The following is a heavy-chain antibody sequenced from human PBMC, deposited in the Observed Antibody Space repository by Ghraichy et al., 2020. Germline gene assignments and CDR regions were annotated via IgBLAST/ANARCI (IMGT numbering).Heavy chain of an antibody. CDR3: ARESREYSSSWYRGFDY. CDR1: GFTFSSYA. CDR2: ISYDGSNK. Sequence: GGSLRLSCAASGFTFSSYAMHWVRQAPGKGLEWVAVISYDGSNKYYADSVKGRFTISRDNSKNTLYLQMNSLRAEDTAVYYCARESREYSSSWYRGFDYWGQGTLVTVSS. D-gene: IGHD6-13*01. J-gene: IGHJ4*02. V-gene: IGHV3-30*04.